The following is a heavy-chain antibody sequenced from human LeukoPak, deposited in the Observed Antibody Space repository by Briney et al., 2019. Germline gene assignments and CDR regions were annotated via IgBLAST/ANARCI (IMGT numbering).Heavy chain of an antibody. V-gene: IGHV3-21*01. J-gene: IGHJ4*02. D-gene: IGHD4-17*01. CDR1: GFTFSSYW. CDR3: AREVYGDYDYFDY. CDR2: ISSSGSYI. Sequence: PGGSLRLSCAASGFTFSSYWMSWVRQAPGKGLEWVASISSSGSYIYYADSVKGRFTISRDNAKNSLYLQMNSLRAEDTALYHCAREVYGDYDYFDYWGQGTLVTVSS.